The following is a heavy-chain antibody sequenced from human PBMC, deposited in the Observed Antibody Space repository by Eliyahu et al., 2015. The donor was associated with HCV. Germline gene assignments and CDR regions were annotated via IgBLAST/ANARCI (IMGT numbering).Heavy chain of an antibody. J-gene: IGHJ6*02. CDR2: ISGSGNST. D-gene: IGHD3-10*01. Sequence: EVQLLESGGDLVQPGGSLRLSCAASGFTFXSYAMSWVRQAPGKGLEWVSAISGSGNSTYYADSVKGRFTISRDSPKNTVYLQMNSLRAEDTALYYCAKDTRSAGSTAFYYYYGMDVWGQGTTVTVSS. CDR3: AKDTRSAGSTAFYYYYGMDV. CDR1: GFTFXSYA. V-gene: IGHV3-23*01.